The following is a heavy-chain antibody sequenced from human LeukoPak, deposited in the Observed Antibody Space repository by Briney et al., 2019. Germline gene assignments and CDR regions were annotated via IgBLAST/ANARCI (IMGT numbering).Heavy chain of an antibody. V-gene: IGHV3-30*18. D-gene: IGHD1-26*01. CDR1: GFTFSSYG. Sequence: GGSLRLSCAASGFTFSSYGMHCVRQAPGKGLEWVALISYDGSNKYYADSVKGRFTLSRDNSKNTLYLQMNSLRAEDTAMYYCAKSHSGYGFEVWGQGTMVTVSS. CDR2: ISYDGSNK. J-gene: IGHJ3*01. CDR3: AKSHSGYGFEV.